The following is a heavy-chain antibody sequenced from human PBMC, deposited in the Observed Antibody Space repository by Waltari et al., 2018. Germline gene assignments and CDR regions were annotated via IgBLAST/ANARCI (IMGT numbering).Heavy chain of an antibody. CDR1: GGSITSRSSY. CDR3: ARLAEGSSWYVPPFDY. J-gene: IGHJ4*02. Sequence: QLQLQESGPGLVKPSETLSLTCTVSGGSITSRSSYWGWVRTHPGKGLEWIGSIYYSGSTYYNPSLKGRVTISVDTSKNQFSLKLSSVTAADTAVYYCARLAEGSSWYVPPFDYWGQGTLVTVSS. D-gene: IGHD6-13*01. CDR2: IYYSGST. V-gene: IGHV4-39*01.